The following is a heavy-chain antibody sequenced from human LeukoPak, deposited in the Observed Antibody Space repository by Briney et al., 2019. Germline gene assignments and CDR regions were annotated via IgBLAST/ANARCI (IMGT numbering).Heavy chain of an antibody. D-gene: IGHD3-22*01. J-gene: IGHJ4*02. CDR1: GGSISSSSYY. CDR2: IYYSGST. Sequence: SETLSLTCTVSGGSISSSSYYWGWIRQPPGKGLEWIGSIYYSGSTYYNPSLKSRVTISVDTSKNQFSLKLSPVTAADTAVYYCARMGLDYDSSGYSIGFDYWGQGTLVTVSS. V-gene: IGHV4-39*01. CDR3: ARMGLDYDSSGYSIGFDY.